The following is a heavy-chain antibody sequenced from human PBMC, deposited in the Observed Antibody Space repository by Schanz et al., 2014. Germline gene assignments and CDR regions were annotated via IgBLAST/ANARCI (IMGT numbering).Heavy chain of an antibody. CDR2: ISVDNHNK. CDR3: ARDAADFYDILTEEDY. D-gene: IGHD3-9*01. J-gene: IGHJ4*02. CDR1: GYIFINSG. V-gene: IGHV1-18*01. Sequence: GPGVKKPGATVKVSCKASGYIFINSGISWVRQAPGQGLEWMGWISVDNHNKEYDQKFQGRVTMTTDTSTNTAYMELRSLRSDDTAVYYCARDAADFYDILTEEDYWGQGTLVTVSS.